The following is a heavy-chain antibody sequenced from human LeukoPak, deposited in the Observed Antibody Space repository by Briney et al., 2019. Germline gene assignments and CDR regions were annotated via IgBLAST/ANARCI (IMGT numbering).Heavy chain of an antibody. CDR2: ISYDGSNK. Sequence: PGGSLRLSCAASGFTFSSYGMRWVRQAPGKGLEWVAVISYDGSNKYYADSVKGRFTISRDNSKNTLYLQMNSLRAEDTAVYYCAKDPSYYGDNYFFDYWGQGTLVTVSS. CDR1: GFTFSSYG. CDR3: AKDPSYYGDNYFFDY. V-gene: IGHV3-30*18. D-gene: IGHD4-17*01. J-gene: IGHJ4*02.